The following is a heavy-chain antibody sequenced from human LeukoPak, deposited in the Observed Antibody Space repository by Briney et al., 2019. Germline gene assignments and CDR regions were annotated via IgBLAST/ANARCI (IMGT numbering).Heavy chain of an antibody. CDR3: ARDRWELLLLFDY. CDR1: GYTFTGYY. CDR2: INPNSGGT. J-gene: IGHJ4*02. Sequence: ASVKVSRKASGYTFTGYYMHWVRQAPGQGLEWMGWINPNSGGTNYAQKFQGRVTMTRDTSISTAYMELSRLRSDDTAVYYCARDRWELLLLFDYWGQGTLVTVSS. V-gene: IGHV1-2*02. D-gene: IGHD1-26*01.